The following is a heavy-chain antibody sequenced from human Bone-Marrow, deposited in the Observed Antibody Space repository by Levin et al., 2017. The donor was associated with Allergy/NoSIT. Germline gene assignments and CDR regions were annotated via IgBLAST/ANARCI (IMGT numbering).Heavy chain of an antibody. J-gene: IGHJ4*02. Sequence: GESLKISCAASGFTFSNYWMHWVRQAPGKGLVWVSRINTDGSSTHYADSVKGRFTISRDNAKNTLYLQMNTLRAEDTAVYYCASRPVYCSGGSCTSPFDYWGQGTLVTVSS. V-gene: IGHV3-74*01. CDR1: GFTFSNYW. D-gene: IGHD2-15*01. CDR3: ASRPVYCSGGSCTSPFDY. CDR2: INTDGSST.